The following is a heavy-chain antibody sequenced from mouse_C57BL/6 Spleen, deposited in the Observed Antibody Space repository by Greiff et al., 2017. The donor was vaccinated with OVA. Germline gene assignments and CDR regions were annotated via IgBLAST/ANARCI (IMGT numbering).Heavy chain of an antibody. CDR2: INPGSGGT. V-gene: IGHV1-54*01. Sequence: QVQLQQSGAELVRPGTSVKVSCKASGYAFTNYLIEWVKQRPGKGLEWIGVINPGSGGTNYNEKFKGKATLTADKSSSTAYMQLSSLTSEDSAVYFCARDYGSSYDYWGQGTTLTVSA. CDR3: ARDYGSSYDY. D-gene: IGHD1-1*01. CDR1: GYAFTNYL. J-gene: IGHJ2*01.